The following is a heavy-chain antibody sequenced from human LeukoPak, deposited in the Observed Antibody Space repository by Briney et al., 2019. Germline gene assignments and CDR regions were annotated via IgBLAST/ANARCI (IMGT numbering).Heavy chain of an antibody. V-gene: IGHV3-33*01. CDR1: GFTFSSYG. CDR2: IWYDGSNK. J-gene: IGHJ4*02. CDR3: ARDTPLLLSIDY. Sequence: PGRSLRLSCAASGFTFSSYGMHWVRQAPGKGLEWVAVIWYDGSNKYYADSVKGRFTISRDNSKNTLYLQMNSLRAEDTAVYYCARDTPLLLSIDYWGQGTLVTVSS. D-gene: IGHD2-21*01.